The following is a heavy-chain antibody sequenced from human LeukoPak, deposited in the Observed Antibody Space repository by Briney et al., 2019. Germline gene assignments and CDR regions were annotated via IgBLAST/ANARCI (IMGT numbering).Heavy chain of an antibody. V-gene: IGHV3-9*01. Sequence: RSLRLSCAASGFTFDDYAMHWVRQAPGKGLEWVSGISWNSGSIGYADSVKGRFTISRDNAKNSLYLQMNSLRAEDTALYYCAKDLSAAGTVDGGMDVWGQGTTVTVSS. CDR2: ISWNSGSI. J-gene: IGHJ6*02. D-gene: IGHD6-13*01. CDR3: AKDLSAAGTVDGGMDV. CDR1: GFTFDDYA.